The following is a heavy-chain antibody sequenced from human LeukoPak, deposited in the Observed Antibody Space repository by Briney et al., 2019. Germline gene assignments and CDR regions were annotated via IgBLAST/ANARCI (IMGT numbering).Heavy chain of an antibody. CDR3: ARFETVSAKPFEY. J-gene: IGHJ4*02. CDR1: GFTFSSYD. D-gene: IGHD5/OR15-5a*01. CDR2: ISTSSSYI. Sequence: GGSLRLSCAASGFTFSSYDMNWVRQAPGKGLEWVSSISTSSSYIYYADSVKGRFTISRDNAKNSLYLQMNSLRAEDTAVYYCARFETVSAKPFEYWGQGTLVTVSS. V-gene: IGHV3-21*01.